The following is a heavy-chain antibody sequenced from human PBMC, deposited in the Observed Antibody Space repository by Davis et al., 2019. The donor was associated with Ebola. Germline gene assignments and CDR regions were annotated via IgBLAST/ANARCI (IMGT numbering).Heavy chain of an antibody. J-gene: IGHJ3*02. CDR2: IRTVSTANI. CDR3: ARDRSGGAFDI. V-gene: IGHV3-48*02. CDR1: GFTFSSYD. D-gene: IGHD1-26*01. Sequence: PGGSLSLSCAASGFTFSSYDMNWVRQAPGKGLEWVSFIRTVSTANIYYADSVKGRFTASRDNAKNSLYLQMNGLRDEDTAVYYCARDRSGGAFDIWGQGTMVTVSS.